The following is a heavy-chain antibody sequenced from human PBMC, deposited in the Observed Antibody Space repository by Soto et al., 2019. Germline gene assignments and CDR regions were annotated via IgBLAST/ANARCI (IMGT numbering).Heavy chain of an antibody. CDR3: SRFNEKIASVGTFDS. D-gene: IGHD6-13*01. CDR2: IYQSGIT. CDR1: GGSVNSSNW. J-gene: IGHJ4*01. V-gene: IGHV4-4*02. Sequence: QLQESGPGLVKPSGTLSLSCAVSGGSVNSSNWWAWVRQSPGKGLEWIGEIYQSGITNYNPSVKSRVSMSIDKSNNRFYLMLTSVIAADSGVFYCSRFNEKIASVGTFDSWGHGTLVTVSS.